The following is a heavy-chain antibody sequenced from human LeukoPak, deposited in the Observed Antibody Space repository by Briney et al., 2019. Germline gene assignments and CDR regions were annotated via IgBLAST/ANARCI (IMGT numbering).Heavy chain of an antibody. CDR2: INHSGST. CDR1: GGSFSDYY. V-gene: IGHV4-34*01. Sequence: TSSETLSLTCAVYGGSFSDYYWSWIRQPPGKGLEWIGEINHSGSTNYNPSLKSRVTIAVDTSKNQFSLKLSSVTAAETAVYYCARDRRWFDPWGQGTLVTVSS. J-gene: IGHJ5*02. CDR3: ARDRRWFDP.